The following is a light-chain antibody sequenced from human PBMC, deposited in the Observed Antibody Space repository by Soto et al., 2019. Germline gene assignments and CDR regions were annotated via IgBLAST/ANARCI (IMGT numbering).Light chain of an antibody. Sequence: QSVLTQPPSVSGAPGQRVTISCTGSSSNIGAGYDVKWYQQLPGTAPKLLIYGNSNRPSGVPDRFSGSKSGTSASLAITGLQAEDEADYSCQSYDSSLSGWVFGGGTKLTVL. V-gene: IGLV1-40*01. J-gene: IGLJ3*02. CDR2: GNS. CDR3: QSYDSSLSGWV. CDR1: SSNIGAGYD.